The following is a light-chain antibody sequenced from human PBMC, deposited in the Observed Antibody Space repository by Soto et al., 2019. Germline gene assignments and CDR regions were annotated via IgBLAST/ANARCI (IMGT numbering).Light chain of an antibody. CDR1: QSLLYSSNNKNY. CDR3: QQYYSTPVT. CDR2: WAS. V-gene: IGKV4-1*01. J-gene: IGKJ1*01. Sequence: DIAMTQSPDSLAVSLGERATINCKSSQSLLYSSNNKNYLAWYQQKPGQPPKLLIYWASTRESGVPDRFSGSGSGTDFTLTISSLQAEDVAVYYCQQYYSTPVTFGQGTKVDIK.